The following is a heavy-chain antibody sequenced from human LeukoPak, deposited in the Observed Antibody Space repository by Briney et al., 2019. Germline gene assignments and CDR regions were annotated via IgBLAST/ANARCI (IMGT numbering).Heavy chain of an antibody. D-gene: IGHD1-26*01. Sequence: GRSLRLSCAASGFTFSSYGMHWVRQAPGKGLEWVSVISGSGRSSYYAASMKGRFTISRDNSENTLYLQMNSLRAEDTAVYYCARGPPPQRFSGSYYKGYFDYWGQGTLVTVSS. CDR2: ISGSGRSS. J-gene: IGHJ4*02. CDR1: GFTFSSYG. V-gene: IGHV3-23*01. CDR3: ARGPPPQRFSGSYYKGYFDY.